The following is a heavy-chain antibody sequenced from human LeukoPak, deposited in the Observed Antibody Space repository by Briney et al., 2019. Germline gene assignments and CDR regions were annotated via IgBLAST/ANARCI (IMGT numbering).Heavy chain of an antibody. Sequence: PSETLSLTCAVYGGSFSGYYWSWIRQPPGKGLEWIGEINHSGSTNYNPSLKSRVTISVDTSKNQFSLKLSSVTAADTAVYYCARDGTDVLRYFDWLSGWFDPWGQGTLVTVSS. CDR2: INHSGST. CDR3: ARDGTDVLRYFDWLSGWFDP. CDR1: GGSFSGYY. D-gene: IGHD3-9*01. J-gene: IGHJ5*02. V-gene: IGHV4-34*01.